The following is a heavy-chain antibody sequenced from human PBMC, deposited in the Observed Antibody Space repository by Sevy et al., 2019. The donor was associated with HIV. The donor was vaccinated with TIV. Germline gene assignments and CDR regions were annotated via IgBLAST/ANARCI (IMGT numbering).Heavy chain of an antibody. CDR1: GYSFTSYW. V-gene: IGHV5-51*01. Sequence: RRGESLKISCKGSGYSFTSYWIGWARQMPGKGLEWMGIVYPGDSDTRYSPSFQGQVTISADKSISTAYLQWSSLKASDTAMYYCARQSLEQLEGYYYYYMDVWGKGTTVTVSS. J-gene: IGHJ6*03. CDR3: ARQSLEQLEGYYYYYMDV. CDR2: VYPGDSDT. D-gene: IGHD6-6*01.